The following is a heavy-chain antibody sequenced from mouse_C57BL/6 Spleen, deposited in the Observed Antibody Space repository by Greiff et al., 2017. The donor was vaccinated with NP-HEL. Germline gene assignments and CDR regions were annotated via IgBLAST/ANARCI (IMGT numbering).Heavy chain of an antibody. Sequence: QVQLQQPGAELVMPGASVKLSCKASGYTFTSYWMHWVKQRPGQGLEWIGEIDPSDSYTNYNQKFKGKSTLTVDKSSSTAYMQLSSLTSEDSAVYYCARRGTTVVPFDYWGKGTTLTVSS. V-gene: IGHV1-69*01. CDR3: ARRGTTVVPFDY. D-gene: IGHD1-1*01. CDR1: GYTFTSYW. CDR2: IDPSDSYT. J-gene: IGHJ2*01.